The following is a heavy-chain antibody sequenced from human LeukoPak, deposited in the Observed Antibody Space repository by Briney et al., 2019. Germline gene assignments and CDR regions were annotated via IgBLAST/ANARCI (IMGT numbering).Heavy chain of an antibody. Sequence: GGSLRLSCAASGFTFSSYSMNWVRQAPGKGLEWVSYIGRSGSPIYYADSVKGRFTISRDNAKNSLYLQMNSLRAEDTAVYYCARDKVQLATPDFYYSYYMDVWGKGTTVTVSS. D-gene: IGHD6-13*01. J-gene: IGHJ6*03. CDR3: ARDKVQLATPDFYYSYYMDV. CDR1: GFTFSSYS. CDR2: IGRSGSPI. V-gene: IGHV3-48*04.